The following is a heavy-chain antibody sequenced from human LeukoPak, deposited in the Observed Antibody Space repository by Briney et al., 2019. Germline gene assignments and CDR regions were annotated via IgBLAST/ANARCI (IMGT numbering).Heavy chain of an antibody. J-gene: IGHJ5*02. CDR1: GGSISSYY. D-gene: IGHD4-11*01. Sequence: SETLSLTCTVSGGSISSYYWSWIRQPPGKGLEWIGYIYYNGITNYNPSLKSRVTISVDTSKNQFSLKLSSVTAADTAVYYCARDHRDYSNYGWFDPWGQGTLVTVSS. V-gene: IGHV4-59*01. CDR2: IYYNGIT. CDR3: ARDHRDYSNYGWFDP.